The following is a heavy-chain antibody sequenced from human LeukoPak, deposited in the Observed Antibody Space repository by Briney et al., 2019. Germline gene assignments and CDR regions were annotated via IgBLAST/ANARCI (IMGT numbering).Heavy chain of an antibody. CDR2: TYYRSKWYN. J-gene: IGHJ4*02. D-gene: IGHD6-19*01. V-gene: IGHV6-1*01. Sequence: SQTLSLTCGISGDSVSNSRATWNWIRQSPSRGLEWLGRTYYRSKWYNDHAVSVKSRLTINPDTSKNQFSLQLDSVTPEDTAVYYCARGGYGMTVAQFDYWGQGTLVTVSS. CDR1: GDSVSNSRAT. CDR3: ARGGYGMTVAQFDY.